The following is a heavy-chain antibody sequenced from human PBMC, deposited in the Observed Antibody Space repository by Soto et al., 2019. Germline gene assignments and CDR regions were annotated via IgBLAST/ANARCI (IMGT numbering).Heavy chain of an antibody. V-gene: IGHV4-59*08. D-gene: IGHD3-16*02. J-gene: IGHJ4*02. CDR1: GGSISSYY. CDR3: ARLHLGELSSVDY. CDR2: IYYSGST. Sequence: SENLSLTCTVSGGSISSYYWSWIRQPPGKGLEWIGYIYYSGSTNYNPSLKSRVTISVDTSKNQFSLKLSSVTAADTAVYYCARLHLGELSSVDYWGQGTLVTVSS.